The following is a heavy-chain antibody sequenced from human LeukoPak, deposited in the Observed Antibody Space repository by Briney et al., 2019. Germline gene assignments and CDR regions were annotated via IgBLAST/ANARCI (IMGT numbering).Heavy chain of an antibody. D-gene: IGHD3-22*01. V-gene: IGHV3-48*04. CDR3: ARDYYDSSGYYSIRPEDAFDI. CDR1: GFTFSSYS. Sequence: PGGSLRLSCAASGFTFSSYSMNWVRQAPGKGLEWVSYISSSSSTIYYADSVKGRFTISRDNAKNSLYLQMNSLRAEDTAVYYCARDYYDSSGYYSIRPEDAFDIWGQGTMVTVSS. J-gene: IGHJ3*02. CDR2: ISSSSSTI.